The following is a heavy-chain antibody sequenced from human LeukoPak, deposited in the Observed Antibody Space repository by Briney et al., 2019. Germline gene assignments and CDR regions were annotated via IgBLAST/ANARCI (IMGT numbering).Heavy chain of an antibody. CDR1: GYTLSDYY. V-gene: IGHV1-2*02. J-gene: IGHJ4*02. D-gene: IGHD3-16*01. CDR3: ARVVSGGVIWAY. CDR2: INPNSGDT. Sequence: ASVKVSCKASGYTLSDYYMHWVRQAPGQGLEWMGWINPNSGDTKYAQNLQGRVTLTSDTAINTAYMELSRLRSDDTAVYFCARVVSGGVIWAYWGQGTLATVSS.